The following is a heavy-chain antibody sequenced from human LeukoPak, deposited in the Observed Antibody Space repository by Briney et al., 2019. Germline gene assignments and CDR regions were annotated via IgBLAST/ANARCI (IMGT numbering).Heavy chain of an antibody. D-gene: IGHD2-2*01. CDR1: GFTFDDYA. V-gene: IGHV3-23*01. Sequence: GGSLRLSCAASGFTFDDYAMHWVRQAPGKGLEWVSAISGGGGTTNYADSVKGRFTISRDNSNNKLCLQMNSLRAEDTALYYCAKGHCSTTSCSRTAFDIWGQGTMVTVSS. CDR2: ISGGGGTT. J-gene: IGHJ3*02. CDR3: AKGHCSTTSCSRTAFDI.